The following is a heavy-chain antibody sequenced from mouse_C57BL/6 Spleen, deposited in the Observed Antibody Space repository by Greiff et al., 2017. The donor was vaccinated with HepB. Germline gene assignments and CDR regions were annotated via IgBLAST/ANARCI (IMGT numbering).Heavy chain of an antibody. Sequence: QVQLQQSGAELVRPGASVTLSCKASGYTFTDYEMHWVKQTPVHGLEWIGAIDPETGGTAYNQKFKGKAILTADKSSSTAYMELRSLTSEYSAVYYCTSYDYDAYWGQGTLVTVSA. V-gene: IGHV1-15*01. D-gene: IGHD2-4*01. CDR1: GYTFTDYE. CDR2: IDPETGGT. CDR3: TSYDYDAY. J-gene: IGHJ3*01.